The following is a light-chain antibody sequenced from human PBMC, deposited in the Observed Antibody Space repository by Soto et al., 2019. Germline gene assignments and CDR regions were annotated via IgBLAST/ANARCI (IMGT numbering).Light chain of an antibody. Sequence: DLQMTQSPSSVSASVGDRVTMTCRASQNIRFWLAWYQQKPGKAPKMLITGASSLQSGVPSRFSGSGSGTDFTLTIITLQPEDVATYYCQQAYSFPVSFGGGTKVEI. CDR1: QNIRFW. CDR2: GAS. CDR3: QQAYSFPVS. J-gene: IGKJ4*01. V-gene: IGKV1-12*01.